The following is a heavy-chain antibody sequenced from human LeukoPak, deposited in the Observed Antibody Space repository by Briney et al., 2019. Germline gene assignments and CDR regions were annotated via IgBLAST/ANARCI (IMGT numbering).Heavy chain of an antibody. J-gene: IGHJ4*02. CDR1: GGSISSGGYY. V-gene: IGHV4-31*03. D-gene: IGHD3-3*01. Sequence: SQTLSLTCTVSGGSISSGGYYWSWIRQHPGTGLEWIGYIYYSGSTYCNPSLKSRVTISVDTSKNQFSLKLSSVTAADTAVYYCARVNDFWSGDWGQGTLVTVSS. CDR3: ARVNDFWSGD. CDR2: IYYSGST.